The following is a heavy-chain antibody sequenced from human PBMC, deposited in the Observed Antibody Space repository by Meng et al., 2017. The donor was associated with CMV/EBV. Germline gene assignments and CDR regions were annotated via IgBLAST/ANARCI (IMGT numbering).Heavy chain of an antibody. V-gene: IGHV4-59*01. D-gene: IGHD2-15*01. Sequence: SETLSLTCTVSGGSISSYYWSWIRQPPGKGLEWIGYIYYSGSTNYHPSLKSRVTISVDTSKNQFSLKLSSVTAADTAVYYCARGGGICSGGSCYPLGYYGMDVWGQGTTVTVSS. CDR2: IYYSGST. CDR1: GGSISSYY. J-gene: IGHJ6*02. CDR3: ARGGGICSGGSCYPLGYYGMDV.